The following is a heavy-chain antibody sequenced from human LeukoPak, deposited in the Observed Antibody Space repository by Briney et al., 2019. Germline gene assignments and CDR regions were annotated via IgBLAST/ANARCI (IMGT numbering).Heavy chain of an antibody. Sequence: GGSLRLSCAASGFTFSGYTMNWVRQAPGKGLEWVSSITSSSSYIYYADSVQGRFTISRDNAKNSLYLQMNSLRAEDTAVYYCARDAAFDIWGQGTMVTVSS. V-gene: IGHV3-21*01. CDR3: ARDAAFDI. CDR1: GFTFSGYT. J-gene: IGHJ3*02. CDR2: ITSSSSYI.